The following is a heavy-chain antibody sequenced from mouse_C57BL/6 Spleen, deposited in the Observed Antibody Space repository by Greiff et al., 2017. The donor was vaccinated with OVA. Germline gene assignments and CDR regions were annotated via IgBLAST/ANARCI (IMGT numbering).Heavy chain of an antibody. CDR2: IYPGDGDT. Sequence: VQLVESGPELVKPGASVKISCKASGYAFSSSWMNWVKQRPGKGLEWIGRIYPGDGDTNYNGKFKGKATLTADKSSSTAYMQLSSLTSEDSAVYCCARGGGSRYYAMDYWGQGTSVTVSS. CDR3: ARGGGSRYYAMDY. D-gene: IGHD1-1*01. J-gene: IGHJ4*01. CDR1: GYAFSSSW. V-gene: IGHV1-82*01.